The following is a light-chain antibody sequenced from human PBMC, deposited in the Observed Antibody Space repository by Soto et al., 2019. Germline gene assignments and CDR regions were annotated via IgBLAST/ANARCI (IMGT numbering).Light chain of an antibody. CDR1: QNITIW. Sequence: DIPMTQSPSTLSASVGDRVTITYRASQNITIWLAWYQQKPGKAPNLLIYKASSLESGVPSRFSGSGSGTEFTLTITSLQPDDFATYYCQQYNTYPLTFGGGTKVEI. J-gene: IGKJ4*01. V-gene: IGKV1-5*03. CDR3: QQYNTYPLT. CDR2: KAS.